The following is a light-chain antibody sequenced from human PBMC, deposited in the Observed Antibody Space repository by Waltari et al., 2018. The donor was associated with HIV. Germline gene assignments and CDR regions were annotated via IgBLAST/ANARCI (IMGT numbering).Light chain of an antibody. V-gene: IGLV2-23*02. Sequence: QSALTQPASVSGSPGQSITIPCTGTSSNVGSYNLVYWYQQHPGRAPKVMIYEVSKRPSGVSNRFSGSKSGNTASLTISGLQAEDEADYYCCSYTGSNPFLLFGGGTKLTVL. CDR3: CSYTGSNPFLL. J-gene: IGLJ2*01. CDR2: EVS. CDR1: SSNVGSYNL.